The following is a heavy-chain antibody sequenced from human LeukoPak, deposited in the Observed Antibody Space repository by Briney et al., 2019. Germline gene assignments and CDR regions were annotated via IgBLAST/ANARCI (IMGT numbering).Heavy chain of an antibody. CDR2: ISDSGGRT. J-gene: IGHJ4*02. Sequence: PGGSLRLSCAASGFTFSNYAMSWVRQAPGKGLEWVSTISDSGGRTYYADSVKGRFTISRDNSKNTLYLHVNSLRAEDTAVYYCAKGEAYCGGDCYSDYFDYWGQGTLVTVSS. CDR1: GFTFSNYA. D-gene: IGHD2-21*02. CDR3: AKGEAYCGGDCYSDYFDY. V-gene: IGHV3-23*01.